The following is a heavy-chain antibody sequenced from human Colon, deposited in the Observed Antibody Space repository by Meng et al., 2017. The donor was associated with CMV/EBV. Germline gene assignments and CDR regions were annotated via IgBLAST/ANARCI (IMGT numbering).Heavy chain of an antibody. V-gene: IGHV1-18*01. D-gene: IGHD1-20*01. J-gene: IGHJ2*01. CDR2: ISTYNGNT. Sequence: KAAGYTFTRNGISWVRQAPGQGLEWMGWISTYNGNTIYAEKFQGRVTMTTDTSTSTAYMELRSLTSDDTAVYYCARVITGLHWYFDLWGRGTLVTVSS. CDR3: ARVITGLHWYFDL. CDR1: GYTFTRNG.